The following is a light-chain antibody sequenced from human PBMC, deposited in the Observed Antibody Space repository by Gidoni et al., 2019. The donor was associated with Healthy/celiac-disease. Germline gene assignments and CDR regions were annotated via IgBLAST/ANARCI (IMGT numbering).Light chain of an antibody. Sequence: DIQMTQSPSSLSASVGDRVTITCRASQSISSYLNWYQQKPGKAPKLLIYAASSLQSGVPSRFSGGGSGTDFTLTISSLQPEDFATYYCQQSYSTPEVTFGPGTKVDIK. V-gene: IGKV1-39*01. CDR1: QSISSY. CDR2: AAS. J-gene: IGKJ3*01. CDR3: QQSYSTPEVT.